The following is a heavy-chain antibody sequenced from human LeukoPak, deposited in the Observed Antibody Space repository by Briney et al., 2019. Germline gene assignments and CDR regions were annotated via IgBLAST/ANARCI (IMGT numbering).Heavy chain of an antibody. J-gene: IGHJ4*02. D-gene: IGHD3-22*01. CDR2: IRSSGSTI. V-gene: IGHV3-11*01. CDR3: ERDSFYDSSGYHLSY. CDR1: GFTFSDYY. Sequence: GGSLRLSCAASGFTFSDYYMSWIRQAPGKGLEWVSYIRSSGSTIYYADSVKGRFTISRDNAKNSLYLQMNSLRAEDTAVYYCERDSFYDSSGYHLSYWGQGTLVTVSS.